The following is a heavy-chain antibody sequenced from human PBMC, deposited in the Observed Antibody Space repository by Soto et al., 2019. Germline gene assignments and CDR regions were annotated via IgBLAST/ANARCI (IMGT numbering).Heavy chain of an antibody. CDR1: GFTFSSYW. CDR2: IKQDGSEK. V-gene: IGHV3-7*05. J-gene: IGHJ4*02. CDR3: ARDLIEYSTPFDY. D-gene: IGHD6-6*01. Sequence: PGGSLRLSCAASGFTFSSYWMSWVRQAPGKGLEWVANIKQDGSEKYYVDSVKGRFTISRDNAKNSLYLQMNSLRAEDTAVYYCARDLIEYSTPFDYWGQGTLVTVSS.